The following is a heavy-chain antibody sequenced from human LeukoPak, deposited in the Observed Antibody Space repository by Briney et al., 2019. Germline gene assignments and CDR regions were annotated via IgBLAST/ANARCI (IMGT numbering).Heavy chain of an antibody. V-gene: IGHV3-48*04. CDR2: IGSSSSTI. CDR3: ARSIPYGTTWYGRSDY. CDR1: GFTFSSFG. D-gene: IGHD6-13*01. J-gene: IGHJ4*02. Sequence: RPGGSLRLSCAASGFTFSSFGMNWVRQAPGKGLEWVSYIGSSSSTIYYADSVKGRFTISRDNALNSLYLQMNSLRAEDPAIYYCARSIPYGTTWYGRSDYWGQGTLVTVSS.